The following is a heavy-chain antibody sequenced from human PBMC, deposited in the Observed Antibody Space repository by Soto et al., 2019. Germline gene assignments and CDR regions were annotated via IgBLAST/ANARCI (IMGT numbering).Heavy chain of an antibody. CDR3: AGDPDSHYNDSHASSYP. J-gene: IGHJ5*02. CDR2: IIPIIGII. D-gene: IGHD3-22*01. V-gene: IGHV1-69*08. Sequence: QVQLVQSGAEVKKPGSSVKVSCKASGGTFSTYIITWVRQAPGQGLEWMGRIIPIIGIINYAQKFQGRVTITADKFTDTAYMELTRLRSDDTAVYYCAGDPDSHYNDSHASSYPWGQGTLVTVSS. CDR1: GGTFSTYI.